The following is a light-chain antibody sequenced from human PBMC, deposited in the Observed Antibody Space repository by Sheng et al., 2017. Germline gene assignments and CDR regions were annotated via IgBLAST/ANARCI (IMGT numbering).Light chain of an antibody. CDR3: QQFNRYSIT. V-gene: IGKV1-5*03. CDR2: RAS. Sequence: DIQMTQSPSTLSASVGDRVIITCRASQSISNSLAWYQQKPGKAPEILIYRASTLNSGVPSRFRGSGSGTEFTLTISSLQPDDFATYYCQQFNRYSITFGRRDRRWRAN. CDR1: QSISNS. J-gene: IGKJ4*01.